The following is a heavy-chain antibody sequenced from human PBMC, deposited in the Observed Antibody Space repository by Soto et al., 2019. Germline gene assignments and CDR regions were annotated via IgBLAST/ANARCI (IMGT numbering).Heavy chain of an antibody. CDR3: AREDQIVGSLGY. CDR1: GASITSHY. CDR2: IYYRGGT. J-gene: IGHJ4*02. D-gene: IGHD2-21*01. Sequence: SETLSLTCTVSGASITSHYWSWIRQPPGKGLEWIGHIYYRGGTNYNPSLKSRVTMSADTSKNQFSLKLSSVTAADTAVFYCAREDQIVGSLGYWGQGILVTVSS. V-gene: IGHV4-59*11.